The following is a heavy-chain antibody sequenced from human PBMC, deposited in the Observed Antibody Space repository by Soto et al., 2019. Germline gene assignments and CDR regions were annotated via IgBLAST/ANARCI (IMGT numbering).Heavy chain of an antibody. CDR2: ISYDGSNK. J-gene: IGHJ4*02. CDR1: GFTFSSYA. Sequence: QVQLVESGGGVVQPGRSLRLSCAASGFTFSSYAMHWVRQAPGKGLEWVAVISYDGSNKYYADSVKGRITISRDNSKNTLYLQMNSLRAGDKAVYYCAREEEYGGGWYCFDYWGQGTLVTVSS. CDR3: AREEEYGGGWYCFDY. D-gene: IGHD6-19*01. V-gene: IGHV3-30-3*01.